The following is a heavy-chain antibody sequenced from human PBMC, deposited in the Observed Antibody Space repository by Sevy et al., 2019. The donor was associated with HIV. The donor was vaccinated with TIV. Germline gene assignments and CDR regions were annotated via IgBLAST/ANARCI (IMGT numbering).Heavy chain of an antibody. D-gene: IGHD1-26*01. CDR2: ISYDGSNK. CDR1: GFTFSSYG. Sequence: GGSLRLSCAASGFTFSSYGMSWVRQAPGKGLEWVAVISYDGSNKYYADSVKGRFTISRDNSKNTLYLQMNSLRAEDTAVYYCARDGNSGSYRYFDYWGQGTLVTVSS. V-gene: IGHV3-30*03. J-gene: IGHJ4*02. CDR3: ARDGNSGSYRYFDY.